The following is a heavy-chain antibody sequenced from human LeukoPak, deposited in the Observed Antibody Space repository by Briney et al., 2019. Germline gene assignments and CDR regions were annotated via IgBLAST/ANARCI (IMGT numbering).Heavy chain of an antibody. D-gene: IGHD6-13*01. CDR1: GFTFSSYA. Sequence: GGPLTLSCAASGFTFSSYAMSGVREAPGEGVEWVSAISGSGGSTYYADSVKGRFTISRDNSKNTLYLQMNSLRAEDTAVYYCAKWAAAGTGWGQGTLVTVSS. CDR3: AKWAAAGTG. V-gene: IGHV3-23*01. CDR2: ISGSGGST. J-gene: IGHJ4*02.